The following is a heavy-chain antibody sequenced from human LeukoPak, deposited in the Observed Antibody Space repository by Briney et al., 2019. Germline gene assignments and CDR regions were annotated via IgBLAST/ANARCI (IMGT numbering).Heavy chain of an antibody. CDR2: IYHSGST. V-gene: IGHV4-30-2*01. CDR3: ARGSMVRGIVRWFDP. Sequence: SETLSLTCAVSGVSISSGGYSWRRIRQPPGKGLEWIVYIYHSGSTYYNPSPKSRVTISVDRSKHQFSLKLSSVTAADTAVYYCARGSMVRGIVRWFDPWGQGTLVTVSS. J-gene: IGHJ5*02. D-gene: IGHD3-10*01. CDR1: GVSISSGGYS.